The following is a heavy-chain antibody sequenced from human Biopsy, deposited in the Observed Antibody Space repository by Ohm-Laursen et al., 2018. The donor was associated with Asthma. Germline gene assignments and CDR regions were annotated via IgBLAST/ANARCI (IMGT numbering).Heavy chain of an antibody. D-gene: IGHD3-16*02. J-gene: IGHJ4*02. V-gene: IGHV3-11*06. CDR1: GINFNTAW. CDR3: ARGGSRDLWGTYRYPWDY. Sequence: SLRLSCAASGINFNTAWMTWGRQAPGKGLEWVSYISWSSSYTNYADSVKGRFTISRDNAKNSLSLQMNSLRAEDTAVYYCARGGSRDLWGTYRYPWDYWGQGTLVTVSS. CDR2: ISWSSSYT.